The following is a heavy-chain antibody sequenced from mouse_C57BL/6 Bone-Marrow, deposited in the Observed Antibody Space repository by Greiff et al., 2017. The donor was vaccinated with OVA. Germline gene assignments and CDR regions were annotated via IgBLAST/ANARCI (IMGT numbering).Heavy chain of an antibody. V-gene: IGHV6-6*01. D-gene: IGHD6-5*01. Sequence: EVQLQESGGGLVQPGGSMKLSCAASGFTFSDAWMDWVRQSPEKGLEWVAEIRNKANNHATYYAESVKGRFTISRDDSKSSVYLQMNSLRAEDTGIYYCTREALCPRGPWFAYWGQGTLVTVSA. J-gene: IGHJ3*01. CDR3: TREALCPRGPWFAY. CDR1: GFTFSDAW. CDR2: IRNKANNHAT.